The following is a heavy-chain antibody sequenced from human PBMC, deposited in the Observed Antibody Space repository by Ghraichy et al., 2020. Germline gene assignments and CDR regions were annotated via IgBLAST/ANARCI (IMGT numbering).Heavy chain of an antibody. Sequence: SETLSLTCTVSGGSISTYYWSWIRQPPGKGLEWIAYIYYTGNTNYNPSLESRVTMSVDTSKNQFSLKLSSVTAADTAVYYCARGPSFTMVRGVKTYYYGMDVWGQGTTVTVSS. V-gene: IGHV4-59*01. CDR1: GGSISTYY. CDR3: ARGPSFTMVRGVKTYYYGMDV. D-gene: IGHD3-10*01. J-gene: IGHJ6*02. CDR2: IYYTGNT.